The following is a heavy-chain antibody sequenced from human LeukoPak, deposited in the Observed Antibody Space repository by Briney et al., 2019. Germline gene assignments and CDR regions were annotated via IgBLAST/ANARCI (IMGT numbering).Heavy chain of an antibody. J-gene: IGHJ6*02. CDR3: AREGTYGSGSYYTSYYYYGMDV. Sequence: SETLSLTCAVYGGSFSGYYWSWIRQPPGKGLEWIGEINHSGSTNYNPSPKSRITISVDTSKSPFSLKLSSVTAADTAVYYCAREGTYGSGSYYTSYYYYGMDVWGQGTTVTVSS. V-gene: IGHV4-34*01. CDR2: INHSGST. D-gene: IGHD3-10*01. CDR1: GGSFSGYY.